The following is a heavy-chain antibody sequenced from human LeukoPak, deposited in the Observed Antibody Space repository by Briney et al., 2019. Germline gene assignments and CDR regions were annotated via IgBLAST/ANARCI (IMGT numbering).Heavy chain of an antibody. D-gene: IGHD5-12*01. CDR3: ARAASGYSGYDYNDAFDI. J-gene: IGHJ3*02. CDR2: IYYSGST. Sequence: PSETLSLTCTVSGGSISSYYWSWIRQPPGKGLEWIGYIYYSGSTNYNPSLKSRVTISVDTSKNQFSLKLSSVTAADTAVYYCARAASGYSGYDYNDAFDIWGQGTMVTVSS. V-gene: IGHV4-59*01. CDR1: GGSISSYY.